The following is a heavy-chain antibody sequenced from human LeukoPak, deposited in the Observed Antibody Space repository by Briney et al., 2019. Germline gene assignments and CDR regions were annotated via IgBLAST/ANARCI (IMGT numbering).Heavy chain of an antibody. CDR1: GYRFTSYW. CDR2: IYPGDSDT. V-gene: IGHV5-51*01. J-gene: IGHJ6*03. Sequence: KDGESLKISCKGSGYRFTSYWIGWVRQMPGKGLEWMGIIYPGDSDTRYSPSFQGQVTISADKSISTAYLQWSSLKASDTAMYYCARVAIEYSSSWYLGYYYYYYMDVWGKGTTVTISS. D-gene: IGHD6-13*01. CDR3: ARVAIEYSSSWYLGYYYYYYMDV.